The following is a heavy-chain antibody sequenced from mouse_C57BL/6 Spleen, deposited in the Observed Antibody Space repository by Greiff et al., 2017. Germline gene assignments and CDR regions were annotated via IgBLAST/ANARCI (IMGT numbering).Heavy chain of an antibody. V-gene: IGHV1-80*01. Sequence: QVQLQQSGAELVKPGASVKISCKASGYAFSSYWMNWVKQRPGKGLEWIGQIYPGDGDTNYNGKFKGKATLTADKSSSTAYMQRSSLTSEDSAVYFCARWHTTEYYFDYWGQGTTLTVSS. D-gene: IGHD1-1*01. CDR3: ARWHTTEYYFDY. CDR2: IYPGDGDT. J-gene: IGHJ2*01. CDR1: GYAFSSYW.